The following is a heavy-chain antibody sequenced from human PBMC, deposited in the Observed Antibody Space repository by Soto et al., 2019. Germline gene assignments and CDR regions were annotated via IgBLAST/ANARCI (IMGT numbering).Heavy chain of an antibody. J-gene: IGHJ5*02. CDR1: GASIISDGYY. CDR2: IHYSGGATYSP. CDR3: ARVPTYSQDSIGYRPFHP. D-gene: IGHD5-18*01. Sequence: PSETLSLTCSVSGASIISDGYYWTWIRQHPVKGLEWLGYIHYSGGATYSPSYNPSLQSRIAISVDTSKRLFSLKLTSVTAADTAVYYCARVPTYSQDSIGYRPFHPWGQGTLVTVSS. V-gene: IGHV4-31*03.